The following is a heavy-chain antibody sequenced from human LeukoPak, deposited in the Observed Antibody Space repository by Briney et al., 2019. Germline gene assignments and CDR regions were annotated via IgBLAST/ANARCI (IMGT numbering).Heavy chain of an antibody. CDR1: GFTLTDNH. D-gene: IGHD4-17*01. V-gene: IGHV3-66*01. J-gene: IGHJ3*02. CDR3: ARESRRTVTTVFDI. Sequence: GGSLRLSCAASGFTLTDNHMTWVRQAPGQGVQWVSLTYSGGSTYYTDFLKHRFTMSTDNSSNTLYLHLNSLGADDTAMYYCARESRRTVTTVFDIWGQGTMVTVSS. CDR2: TYSGGST.